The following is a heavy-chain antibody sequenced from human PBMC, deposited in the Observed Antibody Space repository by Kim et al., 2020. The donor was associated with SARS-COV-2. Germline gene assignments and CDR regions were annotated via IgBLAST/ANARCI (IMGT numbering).Heavy chain of an antibody. V-gene: IGHV3-48*03. D-gene: IGHD6-13*01. Sequence: GGSLRLSCVASGFTFSSYEMNWVRQAPGKGLEWVSYISSSIRTINYADSVKGRFTISRDNANNSLYLQMNSLKAEDTAIYYCAREVASSSPDYYYDYWGQGTLVTLSS. CDR2: ISSSIRTI. J-gene: IGHJ4*02. CDR1: GFTFSSYE. CDR3: AREVASSSPDYYYDY.